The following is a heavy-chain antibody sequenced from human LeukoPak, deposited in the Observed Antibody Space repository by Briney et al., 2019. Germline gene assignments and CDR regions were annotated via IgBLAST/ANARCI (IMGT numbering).Heavy chain of an antibody. CDR3: ASYVDTAMVPPFWDY. D-gene: IGHD5-18*01. J-gene: IGHJ4*02. V-gene: IGHV4-34*01. CDR2: INHSGST. CDR1: GGSFSGYY. Sequence: PSETLSLTCAVYGGSFSGYYWSWIRQPPGKGLEWIGEINHSGSTNYNPSLKSRVTISVDTSKNQFSLKLSSVTAADTAVYYCASYVDTAMVPPFWDYWGQGTLVTVSS.